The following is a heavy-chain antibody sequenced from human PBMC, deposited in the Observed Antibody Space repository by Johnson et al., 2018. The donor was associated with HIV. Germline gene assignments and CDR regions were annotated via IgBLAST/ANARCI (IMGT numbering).Heavy chain of an antibody. CDR3: ARESTATRGDAFDI. CDR1: GFTFRNCE. V-gene: IGHV3-64*01. CDR2: ISSNGGST. J-gene: IGHJ3*02. D-gene: IGHD4-17*01. Sequence: VQLVESGGDLVQPGKSLRLSCVGSGFTFRNCEMHWVRQAPGKGLEYVSAISSNGGSTYYANSVKGRFTISRDNSKNTLYLQMGSLRAEDMAVYYCARESTATRGDAFDIWGQGTMVTVSS.